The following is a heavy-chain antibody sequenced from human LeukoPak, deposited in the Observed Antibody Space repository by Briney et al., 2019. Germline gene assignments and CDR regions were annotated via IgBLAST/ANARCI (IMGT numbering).Heavy chain of an antibody. Sequence: GGSLRLSCAASGFTFSTYWMSWVRQAPGKGLEWVATIRQDGSEKHYVDSVEGRFTISRDNAQNSLYLQINSLRAEDTAVYYCARSSYSSSSSVWGQGTMVTVSS. CDR1: GFTFSTYW. D-gene: IGHD6-6*01. J-gene: IGHJ3*01. CDR3: ARSSYSSSSSV. V-gene: IGHV3-7*03. CDR2: IRQDGSEK.